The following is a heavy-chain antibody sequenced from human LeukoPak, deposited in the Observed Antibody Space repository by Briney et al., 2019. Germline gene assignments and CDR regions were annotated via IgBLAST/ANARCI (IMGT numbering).Heavy chain of an antibody. D-gene: IGHD3-16*01. CDR3: ARAGHMGELFDY. CDR1: GFTFSSYS. CDR2: ISSSSSYI. J-gene: IGHJ4*02. Sequence: GGSLRLSCAASGFTFSSYSMNWVRQAPGKGLEWVSSISSSSSYIYYADSVKGRFTISRDNAKNSLYLQMNSLRAEDTAVYYCARAGHMGELFDYRGQGTLVTVSS. V-gene: IGHV3-21*01.